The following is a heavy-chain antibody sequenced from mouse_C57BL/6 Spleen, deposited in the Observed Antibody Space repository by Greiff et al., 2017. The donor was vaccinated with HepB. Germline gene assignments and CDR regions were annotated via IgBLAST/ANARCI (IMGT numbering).Heavy chain of an antibody. CDR3: ARDSRYYAMDY. J-gene: IGHJ4*01. CDR1: GYAFSSSW. CDR2: IYPGDGDT. D-gene: IGHD3-2*01. Sequence: QVQLKQSGPELVKPGASVKISCKASGYAFSSSWMNWVKQRPGKGLEWIGRIYPGDGDTNYNGKFKGKATLTADKSSSTAYMQLSSLTSEDSAVYFCARDSRYYAMDYWGQGTSVTVSS. V-gene: IGHV1-82*01.